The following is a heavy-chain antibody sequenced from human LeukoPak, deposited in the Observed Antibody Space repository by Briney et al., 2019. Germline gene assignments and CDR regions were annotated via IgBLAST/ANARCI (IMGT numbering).Heavy chain of an antibody. Sequence: GGSLRLSCAASGFMFTDHALSWVRQAPGKGLEWVGRIKSKTDGGTTDYAAPVKGRFTISRDDSKNTLYLQMDSLKTEDTAVYYCTTVYYYDSSGYYYGIDYWGQGTLVTVSS. D-gene: IGHD3-22*01. CDR2: IKSKTDGGTT. CDR1: GFMFTDHA. J-gene: IGHJ4*02. V-gene: IGHV3-15*01. CDR3: TTVYYYDSSGYYYGIDY.